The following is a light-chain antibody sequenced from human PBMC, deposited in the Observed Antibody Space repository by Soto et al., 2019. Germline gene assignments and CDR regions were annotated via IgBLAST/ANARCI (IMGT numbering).Light chain of an antibody. CDR1: QSISNW. Sequence: DIQMTQSPSTLSSSVGERVTITCRASQSISNWLAWYQQRPGQAPNLLIYDASNRPTGIPARFSGSGSGTEFTLTISSLQPDDFATYYCQRYNTYFPTFGQGTKVDIK. CDR2: DAS. CDR3: QRYNTYFPT. J-gene: IGKJ1*01. V-gene: IGKV1-5*01.